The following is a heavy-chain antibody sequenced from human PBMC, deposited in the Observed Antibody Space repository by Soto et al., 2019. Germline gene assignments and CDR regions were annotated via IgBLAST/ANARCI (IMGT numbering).Heavy chain of an antibody. CDR3: ARDGEYRTDGFDI. CDR2: LSRGGGST. J-gene: IGHJ3*02. V-gene: IGHV3-23*01. Sequence: EAQLLESGGELIQPGGSLRLSCAASGFTYSSHGMSWVRQAPGKGLEWIAGLSRGGGSTYYADSVKGRFTISRYNSKNDMDLRMNSLRVEDTALYYCARDGEYRTDGFDIWGQGTMVTVSS. D-gene: IGHD5-12*01. CDR1: GFTYSSHG.